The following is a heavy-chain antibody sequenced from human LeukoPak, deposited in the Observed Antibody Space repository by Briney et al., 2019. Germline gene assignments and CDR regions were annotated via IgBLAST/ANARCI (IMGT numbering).Heavy chain of an antibody. CDR1: GFTFSSYA. CDR2: ISGSGGST. V-gene: IGHV3-23*01. Sequence: GGSLRLSCAASGFTFSSYAMSWVRQAPGKGLEWVSAISGSGGSTYYADSVKGRFTISRDNAKNSLYLQLNSLRVEDTAVYYCARACGGDCYLSDYWGQGTLVTVSS. D-gene: IGHD2-21*02. J-gene: IGHJ4*02. CDR3: ARACGGDCYLSDY.